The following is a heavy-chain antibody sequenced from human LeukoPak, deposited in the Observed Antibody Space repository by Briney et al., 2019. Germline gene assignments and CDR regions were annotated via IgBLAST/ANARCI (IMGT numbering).Heavy chain of an antibody. D-gene: IGHD3-22*01. Sequence: ASETLSLTCTVSGYSISSTYCWGWIRQPPGKGLDWIGRVCHSGSTYYNPSLKSRVTISVDTSKNQLSLKLSSVTAADTAVYYCARDGGVYYDSSGYFDYWGQGTLVTVSS. CDR3: ARDGGVYYDSSGYFDY. V-gene: IGHV4-38-2*02. J-gene: IGHJ4*02. CDR1: GYSISSTYC. CDR2: VCHSGST.